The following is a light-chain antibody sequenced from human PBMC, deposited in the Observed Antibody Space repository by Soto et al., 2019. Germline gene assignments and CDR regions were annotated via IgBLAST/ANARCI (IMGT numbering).Light chain of an antibody. CDR1: SSDVGRYNF. CDR2: EVN. CDR3: SSYGASDVVV. Sequence: QSALTQPPSASGTPGQSVTISCTGTSSDVGRYNFVSWYQQHPGEAPRLIIYEVNKRPLGVPARFFGSKSGSTASLTVSRLQAEDEADYYCSSYGASDVVVFGGGTKVTVL. V-gene: IGLV2-8*01. J-gene: IGLJ3*02.